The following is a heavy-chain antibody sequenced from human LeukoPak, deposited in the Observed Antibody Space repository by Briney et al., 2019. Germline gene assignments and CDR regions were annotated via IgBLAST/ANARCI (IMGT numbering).Heavy chain of an antibody. V-gene: IGHV3-23*01. CDR2: ISGSGGST. CDR1: GFTFSSYA. D-gene: IGHD5-18*01. Sequence: GGSLRLSCAASGFTFSSYAMSWVRQAPGKGLEWVSAISGSGGSTYYADSVKGRFTISRDNSKNTLYLQMNSLRAEDTAVYYCARGGYSYIYYYYYGMDVWGQGTTVTVSS. J-gene: IGHJ6*02. CDR3: ARGGYSYIYYYYYGMDV.